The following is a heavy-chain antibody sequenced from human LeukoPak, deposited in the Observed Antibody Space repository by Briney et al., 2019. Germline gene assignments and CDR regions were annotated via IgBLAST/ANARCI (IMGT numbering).Heavy chain of an antibody. CDR3: ARDLNSGGSHPFDY. CDR1: GGSISSYY. D-gene: IGHD2-15*01. V-gene: IGHV4-59*01. CDR2: IYYSEST. J-gene: IGHJ4*02. Sequence: SETLSLTCTVSGGSISSYYWSWIRQPPGKGLEWIGYIYYSESTNYNPSLKSRVTISVDTSKNQFSLKLSSVTAADTAVYYCARDLNSGGSHPFDYWGQGTLVTVSS.